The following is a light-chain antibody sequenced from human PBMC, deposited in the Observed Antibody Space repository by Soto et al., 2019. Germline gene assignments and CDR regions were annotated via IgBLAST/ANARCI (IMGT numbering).Light chain of an antibody. Sequence: QSALTQPPSVSGSPGQSVAISCTGTSSDGGSYNRVSWYQQSPGTAPKLMIYDVSNRPSGVPDRFSGSKSGNTASLTISGLQAEDEAEYYCSSYTSSSTYVFGTGTKVTVL. CDR2: DVS. CDR3: SSYTSSSTYV. CDR1: SSDGGSYNR. V-gene: IGLV2-18*02. J-gene: IGLJ1*01.